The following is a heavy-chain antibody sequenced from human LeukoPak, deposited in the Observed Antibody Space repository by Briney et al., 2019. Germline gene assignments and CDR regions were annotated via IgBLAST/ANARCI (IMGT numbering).Heavy chain of an antibody. CDR2: IYSGGNT. Sequence: GGSLRLSCAASGFTVSSNDMTWVRQTPGKGLEWVSIIYSGGNTYYADSVKGRFAISRDNSKNTLYLQMNSLRAEDTAVFYCARDRPGDGYFDYWGQGTLVTVSS. J-gene: IGHJ4*02. CDR3: ARDRPGDGYFDY. V-gene: IGHV3-66*01. CDR1: GFTVSSND. D-gene: IGHD3-10*01.